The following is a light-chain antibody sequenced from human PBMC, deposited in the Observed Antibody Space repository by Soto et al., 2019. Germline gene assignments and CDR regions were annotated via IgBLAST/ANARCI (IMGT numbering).Light chain of an antibody. J-gene: IGLJ3*02. CDR2: EGS. V-gene: IGLV2-23*01. CDR1: SSDVGSYNL. Sequence: QSVLTQPASVSGSPGQSITISCTGTSSDVGSYNLVSWYQQHPGKAPKLMIYEGSKRPSGVSNRFSGSKSGNTASLTISGLQAEYEADYYCCSYAGSSTCLWVFGGGNKLTVL. CDR3: CSYAGSSTCLWV.